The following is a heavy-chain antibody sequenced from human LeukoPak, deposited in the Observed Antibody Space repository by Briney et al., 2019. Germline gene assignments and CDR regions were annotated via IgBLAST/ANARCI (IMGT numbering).Heavy chain of an antibody. CDR3: AKGPFFYYDASGYNYFDF. D-gene: IGHD3-22*01. V-gene: IGHV3-23*01. Sequence: GGSLRLSCAASGSTFSNYAMSWVRQAPGKGLEWVSGISGSGGSTYYADSVKGRFTISRDNSKNTLYLQMNSLRAEDTAVYYCAKGPFFYYDASGYNYFDFWGQGTLVTVSS. CDR2: ISGSGGST. CDR1: GSTFSNYA. J-gene: IGHJ4*02.